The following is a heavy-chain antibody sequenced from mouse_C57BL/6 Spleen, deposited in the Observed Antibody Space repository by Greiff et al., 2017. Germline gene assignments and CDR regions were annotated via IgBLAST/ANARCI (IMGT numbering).Heavy chain of an antibody. CDR2: IYPRSGNA. CDR3: ARWEDYYYGSSYAMDY. D-gene: IGHD1-1*01. CDR1: GYTFTSYG. V-gene: IGHV1-81*01. J-gene: IGHJ4*01. Sequence: QVQLQQSGAELARPGASVKLSCKASGYTFTSYGISWVKQRTGQGLEWIGEIYPRSGNAYYNEKFKGKATLTADKSSSTAYMELRSLTSEDSAVYFCARWEDYYYGSSYAMDYWGQGTSVTVSS.